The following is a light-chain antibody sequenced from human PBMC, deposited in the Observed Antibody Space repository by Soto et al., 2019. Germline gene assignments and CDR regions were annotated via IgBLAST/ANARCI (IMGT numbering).Light chain of an antibody. Sequence: EIVLTQSPGTLSLSPGERATLSCRASQSVSSSYLAWYQQKPGQAPRLLIYDTSSRATGIPDRFSGSGSGTDFTLTISSLQPEDVGSYYCQKYNSGPPVTFGPGTKVDIK. J-gene: IGKJ3*01. CDR3: QKYNSGPPVT. CDR1: QSVSSSY. V-gene: IGKV3-20*01. CDR2: DTS.